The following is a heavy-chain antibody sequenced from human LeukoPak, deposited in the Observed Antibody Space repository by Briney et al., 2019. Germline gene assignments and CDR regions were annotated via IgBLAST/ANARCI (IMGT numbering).Heavy chain of an antibody. J-gene: IGHJ4*02. V-gene: IGHV3-53*01. CDR2: IYSGGST. D-gene: IGHD4-17*01. CDR1: GFTVSSNY. Sequence: GGSLRLSCAASGFTVSSNYMSWVRQVPGKGLEWVSVIYSGGSTYYADSVKGRFTISRDNSKNTLYLQMNSLRAEDTAVYYCAKRGYGDFFDYWGQGTLVTVSS. CDR3: AKRGYGDFFDY.